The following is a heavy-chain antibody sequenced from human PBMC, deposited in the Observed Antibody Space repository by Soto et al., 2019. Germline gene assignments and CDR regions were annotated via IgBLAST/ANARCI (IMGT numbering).Heavy chain of an antibody. D-gene: IGHD6-13*01. CDR3: ARDLVGKGSSSWYCGMDV. Sequence: QVQLVESGGGVVQPGRSLRLSCAASGFTCSSYAMHWVRQAPGKGLEWVAVISYDGSNKYYADSVKGRITISRDNSKNTLYLQMNSLRAEDTAVYYCARDLVGKGSSSWYCGMDVWGQGTTVTVSS. CDR2: ISYDGSNK. V-gene: IGHV3-30-3*01. J-gene: IGHJ6*02. CDR1: GFTCSSYA.